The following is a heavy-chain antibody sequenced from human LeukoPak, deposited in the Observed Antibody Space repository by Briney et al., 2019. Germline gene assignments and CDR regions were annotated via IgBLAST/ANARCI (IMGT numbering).Heavy chain of an antibody. Sequence: GASVKVSCKASGYTFTSYDISWVRQAPGQGLEWMGGIIPIFGTANYAQKFQGRVTITADESTSTAYMELSSLRSEDTAVYYCAGGRSAKGPFDYWGQGTLVTVSS. J-gene: IGHJ4*02. CDR1: GYTFTSYD. CDR2: IIPIFGTA. D-gene: IGHD3-3*01. CDR3: AGGRSAKGPFDY. V-gene: IGHV1-69*13.